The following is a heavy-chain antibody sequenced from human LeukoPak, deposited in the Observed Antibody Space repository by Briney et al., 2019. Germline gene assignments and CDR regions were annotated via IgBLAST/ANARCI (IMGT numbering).Heavy chain of an antibody. Sequence: ASVKVSCKASGYTFTSYYMHWVRQAPGQGLEWMGIINPSGGSTSYAQKFQGRVTMTRDTSTSTVYMELSSLRSEDTAVYYCARVSQMEDILTGYYHSGFDYWGQGTLVTVSS. D-gene: IGHD3-9*01. J-gene: IGHJ4*02. CDR1: GYTFTSYY. CDR3: ARVSQMEDILTGYYHSGFDY. CDR2: INPSGGST. V-gene: IGHV1-46*01.